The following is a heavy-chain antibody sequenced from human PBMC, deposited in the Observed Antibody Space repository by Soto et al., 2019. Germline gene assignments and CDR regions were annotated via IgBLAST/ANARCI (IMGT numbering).Heavy chain of an antibody. CDR3: VKEARNIAARRWIDS. V-gene: IGHV4-39*02. J-gene: IGHJ4*02. CDR2: IYYSGST. Sequence: SETLSLTCSVSGGSISSSSYFWGWIRQPPGKGLEWIGSIYYSGSTYYNPSLKSRVTVSVDTSKNQFSLKLSSVTAADTAVYYCVKEARNIAARRWIDSWGQGTLVTVSS. CDR1: GGSISSSSYF. D-gene: IGHD6-6*01.